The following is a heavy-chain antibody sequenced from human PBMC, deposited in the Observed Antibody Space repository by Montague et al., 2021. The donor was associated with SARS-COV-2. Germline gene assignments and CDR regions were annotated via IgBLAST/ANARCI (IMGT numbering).Heavy chain of an antibody. V-gene: IGHV3-11*05. CDR3: ARERRVVATGSHYGMDV. D-gene: IGHD5-12*01. Sequence: SLSLSCAASGFTFSDNYMSWIRQAPGKGLEWVSYISSSSRDIKYADFVKGRFTISRDNVESSLYLQMNSLRGEDTAVYYCARERRVVATGSHYGMDVWGPGTTVIVSS. CDR2: ISSSSRDI. CDR1: GFTFSDNY. J-gene: IGHJ6*02.